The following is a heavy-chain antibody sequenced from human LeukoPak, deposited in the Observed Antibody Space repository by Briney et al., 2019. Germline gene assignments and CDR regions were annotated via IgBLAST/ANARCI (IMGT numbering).Heavy chain of an antibody. D-gene: IGHD3-16*02. J-gene: IGHJ4*02. V-gene: IGHV1-69*01. CDR3: AREIYDYVWGSYRLFDY. Sequence: SVKVSCKASGGTFSSYAISWVRQAPGQGLXXXXXXXPIFGTANXXXKXXXRXTITADESTSTAYMELSSLRSEDTAVYYCAREIYDYVWGSYRLFDYWGQGTLVTVSS. CDR2: XXPIFGTA. CDR1: GGTFSSYA.